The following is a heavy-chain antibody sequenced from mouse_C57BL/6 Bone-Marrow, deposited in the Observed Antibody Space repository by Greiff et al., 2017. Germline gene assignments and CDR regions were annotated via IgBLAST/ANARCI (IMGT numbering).Heavy chain of an antibody. V-gene: IGHV1-69*01. D-gene: IGHD1-1*01. CDR1: GYTFTSYW. Sequence: KQPGAELVMPGASVKLSCKASGYTFTSYWMHWVKQRPGQGLEWIGEIDPSDSYTNYNQKFKGKSTLTVDKSSSTAYMQLSSLTSEDSAVYYCARGDYYGSSYRYFDVWGTGTTVTVSS. J-gene: IGHJ1*03. CDR3: ARGDYYGSSYRYFDV. CDR2: IDPSDSYT.